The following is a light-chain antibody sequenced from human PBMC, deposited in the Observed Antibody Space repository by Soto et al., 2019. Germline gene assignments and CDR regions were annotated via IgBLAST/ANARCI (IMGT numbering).Light chain of an antibody. J-gene: IGKJ1*01. Sequence: DIDMTQSPSTLSASVGDRVTITCRASQSISSWLAWYQQKPGKAPKLLIYDASSLESGVPPRFSGSGSGTEFTLTISSLQPDDFATYYCQQYNSYSPWTFGQGTKVDIK. V-gene: IGKV1-5*01. CDR3: QQYNSYSPWT. CDR1: QSISSW. CDR2: DAS.